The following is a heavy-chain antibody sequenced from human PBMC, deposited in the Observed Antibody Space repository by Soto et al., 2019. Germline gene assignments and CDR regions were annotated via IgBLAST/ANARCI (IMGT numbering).Heavy chain of an antibody. CDR2: LNTDGSAR. J-gene: IGHJ4*02. V-gene: IGHV3-7*04. CDR1: GFNFNTYW. Sequence: PGGSLRLSCAASGFNFNTYWMTWVRQAPGKGLEWVANLNTDGSARYYADSVRGRFTISRDNAKNSLYLQMNSLRVEDTATYYCVTDQGYSAFNYWGQGTPVTVSS. D-gene: IGHD2-21*01. CDR3: VTDQGYSAFNY.